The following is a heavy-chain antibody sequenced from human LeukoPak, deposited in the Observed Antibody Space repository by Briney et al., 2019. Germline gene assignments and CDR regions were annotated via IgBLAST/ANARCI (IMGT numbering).Heavy chain of an antibody. CDR2: ISGSGEST. V-gene: IGHV3-23*01. D-gene: IGHD3-10*01. J-gene: IGHJ4*02. Sequence: GGTLRLSCGASGFSFSTYGMTWVRQAPGKGLEWVSGISGSGESTYYADSVKGRFTISRDNSKNTLNLQMNSLRAEDTAVYYCARDFLNYYGSGSFVWGQGTLVTVSS. CDR1: GFSFSTYG. CDR3: ARDFLNYYGSGSFV.